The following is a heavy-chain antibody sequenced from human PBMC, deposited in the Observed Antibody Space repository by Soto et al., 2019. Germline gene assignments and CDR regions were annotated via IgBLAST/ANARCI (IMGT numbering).Heavy chain of an antibody. V-gene: IGHV1-3*01. CDR2: INAGNGNT. CDR3: ARGHLAVVPVASWFYYMEV. J-gene: IGHJ6*03. D-gene: IGHD2-2*01. CDR1: GYTFTNYA. Sequence: ASVKVSCKAPGYTFTNYAVHLFRQSPGQRLEWMVWINAGNGNTRFSQNLQGRVTITRDTSARTVYMELSSLRSEDTAVYYCARGHLAVVPVASWFYYMEVWGKGTTVTVSS.